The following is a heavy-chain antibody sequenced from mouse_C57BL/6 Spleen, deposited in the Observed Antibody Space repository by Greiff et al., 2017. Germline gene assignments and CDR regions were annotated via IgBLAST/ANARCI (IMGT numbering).Heavy chain of an antibody. CDR3: ARHLVTTEAMDY. CDR2: ISNGGGST. J-gene: IGHJ4*01. Sequence: EVKLVESGGGLVQPGGSLKLSCAASGFTFSDYYMYWVRQTPEKRLEWVAYISNGGGSTYYPDTVKGRFTISRDNAKNTLYLQMSRLKSEDTAMYYCARHLVTTEAMDYWGQGTSVTVSS. V-gene: IGHV5-12*01. CDR1: GFTFSDYY. D-gene: IGHD2-2*01.